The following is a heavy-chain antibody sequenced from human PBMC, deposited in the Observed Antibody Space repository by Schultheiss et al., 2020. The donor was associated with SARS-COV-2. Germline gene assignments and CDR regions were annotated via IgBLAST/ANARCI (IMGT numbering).Heavy chain of an antibody. V-gene: IGHV4-4*02. Sequence: SETLSLTCAVSGGSISSSNWWSWVRQHPGKGLEWIGYIYYSGSTNYNPSLKSRVTISVDTSKNQFSLKLSSVTAADTAVYYCASFSGSYFSADAFDIWGQGTMVTVSS. J-gene: IGHJ3*02. CDR3: ASFSGSYFSADAFDI. D-gene: IGHD1-26*01. CDR2: IYYSGST. CDR1: GGSISSSNW.